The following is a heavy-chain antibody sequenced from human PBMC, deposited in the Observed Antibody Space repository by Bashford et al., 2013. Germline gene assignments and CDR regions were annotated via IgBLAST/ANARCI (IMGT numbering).Heavy chain of an antibody. Sequence: SGPTLVKPTQTLTLTCTFSGFSLSTSGEGVGWIRQPPGKALEWLARIDWDDDKFYSTSLKTRLTISKDTSKNQVALTMTNMDPVDTATYYCARMGTTVTFYGMDVVGPRDHGHRLL. D-gene: IGHD4-17*01. J-gene: IGHJ6*02. V-gene: IGHV2-70*04. CDR3: ARMGTTVTFYGMDV. CDR1: GFSLSTSGEG. CDR2: IDWDDDK.